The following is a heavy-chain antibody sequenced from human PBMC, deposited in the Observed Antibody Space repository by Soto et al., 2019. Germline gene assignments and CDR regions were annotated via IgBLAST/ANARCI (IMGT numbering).Heavy chain of an antibody. V-gene: IGHV3-23*01. CDR2: ISGSGGST. Sequence: EVQLLESGGGLVQPGGSLRLSCAASGFNFSSYAMRWVRQAPVKGLEWVPAISGSGGSTYYADSVKGRFTISRDNSKNTLYLQMDSLRAEDTAVYYCARRGSGSYYDYWGQGTLVTVSS. CDR1: GFNFSSYA. D-gene: IGHD1-26*01. CDR3: ARRGSGSYYDY. J-gene: IGHJ4*02.